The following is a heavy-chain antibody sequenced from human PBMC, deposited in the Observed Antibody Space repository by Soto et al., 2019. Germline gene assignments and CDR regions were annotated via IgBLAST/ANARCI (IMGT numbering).Heavy chain of an antibody. Sequence: SVQVSCKASGGTFDNYAVSWVRQAPGQGLEWMGGIIPMFETVNYAQRFQGRLTIAADESTSTAYMELTSLTSADTAIYFCARGLRTGNYGMDVWGQGTTVTVSS. J-gene: IGHJ6*02. D-gene: IGHD2-15*01. CDR2: IIPMFETV. CDR1: GGTFDNYA. CDR3: ARGLRTGNYGMDV. V-gene: IGHV1-69*13.